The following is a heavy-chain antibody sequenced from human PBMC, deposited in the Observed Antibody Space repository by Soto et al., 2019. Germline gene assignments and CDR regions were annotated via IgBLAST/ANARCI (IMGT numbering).Heavy chain of an antibody. CDR3: ARERKFDFWRKGLDV. J-gene: IGHJ6*02. V-gene: IGHV1-8*01. D-gene: IGHD3-3*01. CDR1: GYTFTTYD. CDR2: MDPNSGST. Sequence: GASVKVSCKASGYTFTTYDINWVRQAPGQGLEWLGWMDPNSGSTGYAQNLQGRITMTRNISRNTAHMELSSLQSEDTAVYYCARERKFDFWRKGLDVWGQGTTVTVS.